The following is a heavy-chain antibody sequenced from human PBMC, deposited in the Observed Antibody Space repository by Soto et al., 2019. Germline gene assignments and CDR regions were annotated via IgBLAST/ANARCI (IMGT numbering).Heavy chain of an antibody. V-gene: IGHV3-30*18. CDR2: ISYDGSNK. J-gene: IGHJ6*02. CDR1: GFTFSSYG. D-gene: IGHD3-10*01. Sequence: GGSLRLSCAASGFTFSSYGMHWVRQAPGKGLGWVAVISYDGSNKYYADSVKGRFTISRDNSKNTLYLQMNSLRAEDTAVYYCAKEGRGVRGVNYYYYGMDVWGQGTTVTVSS. CDR3: AKEGRGVRGVNYYYYGMDV.